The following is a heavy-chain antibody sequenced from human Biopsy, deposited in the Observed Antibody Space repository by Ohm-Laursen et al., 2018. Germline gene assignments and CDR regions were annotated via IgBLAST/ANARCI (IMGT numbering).Heavy chain of an antibody. CDR2: IDPKSGGT. V-gene: IGHV1-2*02. CDR3: TRGGYYYDSLAYYYWFDP. D-gene: IGHD3-22*01. CDR1: AYSFGDHR. J-gene: IGHJ5*02. Sequence: GASVKVSCKASAYSFGDHRIHWVRQAPGQGLEWMGWIDPKSGGTNYAQKFQGRVTMTRDTSISTTYMKLRGLTSDDTAAYYCTRGGYYYDSLAYYYWFDPWGQGTLVTVSS.